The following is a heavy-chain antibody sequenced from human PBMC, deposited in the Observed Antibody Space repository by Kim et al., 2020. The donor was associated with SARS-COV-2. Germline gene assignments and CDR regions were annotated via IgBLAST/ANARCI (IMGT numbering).Heavy chain of an antibody. Sequence: SETLSLTCTVSGGSISSGGYYWSWIRQHPGKGLEWIGYIYYSGSTYYNPSLKSRVTISVDTSKNQFSLKLSSVTAADTAVYYCARGDLTGYPNWFDPWGQGTLVTVSS. CDR3: ARGDLTGYPNWFDP. D-gene: IGHD3-9*01. V-gene: IGHV4-31*03. J-gene: IGHJ5*02. CDR2: IYYSGST. CDR1: GGSISSGGYY.